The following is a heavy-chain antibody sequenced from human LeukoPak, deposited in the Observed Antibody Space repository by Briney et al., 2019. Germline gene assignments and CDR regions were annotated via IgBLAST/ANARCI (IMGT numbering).Heavy chain of an antibody. CDR1: GLTFRSYG. D-gene: IGHD2-21*01. Sequence: GGSLRLSCVASGLTFRSYGMHWVRQAPGKGLEWVAVIWYDGSNKYCADSVKGRFTISRDNSKNTLYLQMNSLRAEDTAVYYCATYRGEWDAMDVWGQGTTVTVSS. J-gene: IGHJ6*02. CDR3: ATYRGEWDAMDV. CDR2: IWYDGSNK. V-gene: IGHV3-33*01.